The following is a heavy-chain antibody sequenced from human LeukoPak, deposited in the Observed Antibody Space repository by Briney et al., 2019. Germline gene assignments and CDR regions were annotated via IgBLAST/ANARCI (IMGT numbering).Heavy chain of an antibody. Sequence: GGSLRLSCSASGFTFSIYSMNWVRQAPGKGLEWVAHIGGSANAIYYADSVKGRFTISRDNSKNTLYLQMNSLRAEDTAVYYCAKGGTYYYYGMDVWGQGTTVTVSS. CDR2: IGGSANAI. CDR3: AKGGTYYYYGMDV. J-gene: IGHJ6*02. CDR1: GFTFSIYS. V-gene: IGHV3-23*01. D-gene: IGHD1/OR15-1a*01.